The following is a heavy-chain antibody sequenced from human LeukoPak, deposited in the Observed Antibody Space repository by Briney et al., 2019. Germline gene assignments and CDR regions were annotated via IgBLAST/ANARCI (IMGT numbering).Heavy chain of an antibody. V-gene: IGHV3-30*02. Sequence: GGSLRLSCAAPGFTFSSYGMHWVRQAPGKGLEWVAFIRYDGSNKYYADSVKGRFTISRDNSKNTLYLQMNSLRAEDTAVYYCAKNDYGDYGIRIDYWGQGTLVTVSS. J-gene: IGHJ4*02. CDR3: AKNDYGDYGIRIDY. D-gene: IGHD4-17*01. CDR2: IRYDGSNK. CDR1: GFTFSSYG.